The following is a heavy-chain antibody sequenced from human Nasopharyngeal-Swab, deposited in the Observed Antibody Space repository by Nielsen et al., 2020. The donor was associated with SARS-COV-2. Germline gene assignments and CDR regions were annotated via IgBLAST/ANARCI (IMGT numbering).Heavy chain of an antibody. CDR2: ISSSGSTI. J-gene: IGHJ4*02. V-gene: IGHV3-48*03. CDR3: AREGGIAYY. CDR1: GFTLSSYE. Sequence: GESLKISCAASGFTLSSYEMNWVRQAPGKGLEWVSYISSSGSTIYYADSVKGRFTISRDNAKNSLYLQMNSLRAEDTAVYYCAREGGIAYYWGQGTLVTVSS. D-gene: IGHD6-13*01.